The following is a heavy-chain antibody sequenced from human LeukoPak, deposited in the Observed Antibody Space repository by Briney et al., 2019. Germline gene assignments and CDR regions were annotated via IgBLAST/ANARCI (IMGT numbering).Heavy chain of an antibody. CDR2: MNPNSGNT. D-gene: IGHD3-22*01. J-gene: IGHJ3*02. CDR3: ARGYYYDSRDAFDI. CDR1: GYTFTSYD. Sequence: ASVKVSCKASGYTFTSYDINWVRQATGQGLEWMGWMNPNSGNTGYAQKFQGRVTMTRNTSISTAYMELSSLRSEDTVVYYCARGYYYDSRDAFDIWGQGTMVTVSS. V-gene: IGHV1-8*01.